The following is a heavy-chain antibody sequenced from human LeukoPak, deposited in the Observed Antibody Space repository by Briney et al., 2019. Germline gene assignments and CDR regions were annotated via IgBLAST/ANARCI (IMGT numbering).Heavy chain of an antibody. D-gene: IGHD5-12*01. Sequence: SETLSLTSTVSGGSISSSSYDWGWIRQPPGKGLEWIGSINYGGSTYYNPSPNSRVTISVDTTKNKFSLKLSSAIAADTSLYYCARRRGYNGGLYYYYMDVWGKGTTVTVSS. CDR1: GGSISSSSYD. CDR2: INYGGST. V-gene: IGHV4-39*01. J-gene: IGHJ6*03. CDR3: ARRRGYNGGLYYYYMDV.